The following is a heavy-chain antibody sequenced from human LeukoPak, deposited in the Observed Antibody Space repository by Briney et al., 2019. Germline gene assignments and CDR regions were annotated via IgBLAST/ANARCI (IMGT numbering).Heavy chain of an antibody. V-gene: IGHV2-5*02. J-gene: IGHJ5*02. CDR3: AEDGIRDFDWLPTNWFDP. CDR2: IYWDDDK. D-gene: IGHD3-9*01. Sequence: SVPTQVNPTQTLTQPCTRSGFSLSSSGVGFRSIPQPPGKALKWLALIYWDDDKRYSPSLKSRLTITKDTSKNQAVLTMTNMDPVDTAFFFQAEDGIRDFDWLPTNWFDPWGQGTLVTVSS. CDR1: GFSLSSSGVG.